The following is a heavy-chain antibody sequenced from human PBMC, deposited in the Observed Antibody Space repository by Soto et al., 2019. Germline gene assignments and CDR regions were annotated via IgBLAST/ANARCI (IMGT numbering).Heavy chain of an antibody. Sequence: WGSLRLSCAPSGLSFSNYEMSWVRQAPGKGLEWVAYISSGGSTVHYADSVRGRFTVSRDNARNSLYLQMNTLGVEDTALYYCARDSAAGGYWGQGTMVTVSS. D-gene: IGHD6-13*01. V-gene: IGHV3-48*03. J-gene: IGHJ4*02. CDR2: ISSGGSTV. CDR3: ARDSAAGGY. CDR1: GLSFSNYE.